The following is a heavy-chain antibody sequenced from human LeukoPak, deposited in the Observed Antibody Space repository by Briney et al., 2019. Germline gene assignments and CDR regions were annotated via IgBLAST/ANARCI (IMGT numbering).Heavy chain of an antibody. Sequence: GGSLRLSCAASGFTFSSYWMHWVRQAPGKGLVWVSRINSDGSSTSYADSVKGRFTISRDNAKNSLYLQMNSLRAEDTALYYCARVALRGAFDIWGQGTMVTVSS. CDR2: INSDGSST. CDR1: GFTFSSYW. V-gene: IGHV3-74*01. J-gene: IGHJ3*02. D-gene: IGHD3-16*01. CDR3: ARVALRGAFDI.